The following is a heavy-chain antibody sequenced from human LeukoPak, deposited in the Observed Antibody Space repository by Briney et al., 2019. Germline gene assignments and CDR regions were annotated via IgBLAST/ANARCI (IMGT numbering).Heavy chain of an antibody. Sequence: GGSLRLSCAASGFTFSSYEMDWVRQAPGKGLEWVSYISSGGNTIYYADSVKGRFTISRDNAKNSLYLQMNSLRAEDTAVYYCAREGTAMVSFDYWGQGTLVTVSS. J-gene: IGHJ4*02. CDR3: AREGTAMVSFDY. V-gene: IGHV3-48*03. D-gene: IGHD5-18*01. CDR1: GFTFSSYE. CDR2: ISSGGNTI.